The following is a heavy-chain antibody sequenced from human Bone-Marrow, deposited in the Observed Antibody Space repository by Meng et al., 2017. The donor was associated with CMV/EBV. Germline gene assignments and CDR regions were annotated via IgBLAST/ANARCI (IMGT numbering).Heavy chain of an antibody. CDR3: ARGPYDYGDY. CDR1: GFTFDDHG. Sequence: GESLKISCAASGFTFDDHGMSWVRQAPGKGLEWVAVISYDGSNKYYADSVKGRFTISRDNSKNTLYLQMNSLRAEDTAVYYCARGPYDYGDYWGQGTLVTVSS. V-gene: IGHV3-30*03. J-gene: IGHJ4*02. D-gene: IGHD2-2*01. CDR2: ISYDGSNK.